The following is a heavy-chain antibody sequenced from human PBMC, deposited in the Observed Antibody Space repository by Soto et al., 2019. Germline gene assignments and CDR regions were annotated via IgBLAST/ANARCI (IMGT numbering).Heavy chain of an antibody. D-gene: IGHD5-12*01. CDR3: ARLGDGQRVEVVASGYDYSLDV. CDR1: GYTFSSHW. CDR2: IFGGDSDT. Sequence: EVQLVQSGAEVKEPGDSLKLSCNGSGYTFSSHWIAWVRQMPGKGLEWMGMIFGGDSDTRSSPSFQGQVTSSADKSINTAYLQWNSLKASDTALYYCARLGDGQRVEVVASGYDYSLDVWGQGTTVTVS. J-gene: IGHJ6*02. V-gene: IGHV5-51*01.